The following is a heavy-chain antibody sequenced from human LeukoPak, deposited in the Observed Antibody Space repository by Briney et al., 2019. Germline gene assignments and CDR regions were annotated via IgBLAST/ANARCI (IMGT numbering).Heavy chain of an antibody. Sequence: GSLRLSCAASGFNYSSYTMNWVRQAPGKGLEWVSSISTGSSYIYYADSVKGRFTISRDNAKNSLYLQMNSLRAEDTAVYYCARGSTGIAAAGTIGDYWGQGTLVTVSS. CDR2: ISTGSSYI. D-gene: IGHD6-13*01. CDR1: GFNYSSYT. CDR3: ARGSTGIAAAGTIGDY. V-gene: IGHV3-21*01. J-gene: IGHJ4*02.